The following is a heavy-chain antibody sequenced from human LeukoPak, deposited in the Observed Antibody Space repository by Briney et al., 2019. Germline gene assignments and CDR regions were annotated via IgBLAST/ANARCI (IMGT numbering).Heavy chain of an antibody. D-gene: IGHD2-2*01. J-gene: IGHJ4*02. CDR1: GYTFTSYG. CDR2: ISAYNGNT. Sequence: GASVKVSCKASGYTFTSYGISWVRQAPGQGLEWMGWISAYNGNTNYAQKLQGRVTMTTDASTSTAYMELRSLRSDDTAVYYCAGCSSTSCYLSPFDYWGQGALVTVSS. V-gene: IGHV1-18*01. CDR3: AGCSSTSCYLSPFDY.